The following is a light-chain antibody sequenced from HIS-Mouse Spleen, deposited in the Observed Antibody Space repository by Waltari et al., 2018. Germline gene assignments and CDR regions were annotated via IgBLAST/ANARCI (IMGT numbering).Light chain of an antibody. V-gene: IGLV3-1*01. J-gene: IGLJ2*01. CDR1: KLGDKY. Sequence: SYELTQPPSVSVSPGQTASITCSGDKLGDKYACWYQPKPGQSPVLVIYQDRQRPSGIPERFSGSNSGNTATLTISGTQAMDEADYYCQAWDSSYSVFGGGTKLTVL. CDR3: QAWDSSYSV. CDR2: QDR.